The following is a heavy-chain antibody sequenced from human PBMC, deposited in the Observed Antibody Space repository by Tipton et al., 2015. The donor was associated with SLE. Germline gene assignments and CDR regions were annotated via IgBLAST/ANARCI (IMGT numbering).Heavy chain of an antibody. Sequence: LRLSCTVSGGSISTYYWSWIRQPPGKGLEWIGYIYYSGSTNYNPSLKSRVTISIDTSKNQFSLKLSSVTAADTAVYYCARGGGDSSSCQDFDRWGQGTLVTVSS. CDR1: GGSISTYY. CDR2: IYYSGST. J-gene: IGHJ4*02. V-gene: IGHV4-59*01. D-gene: IGHD6-13*01. CDR3: ARGGGDSSSCQDFDR.